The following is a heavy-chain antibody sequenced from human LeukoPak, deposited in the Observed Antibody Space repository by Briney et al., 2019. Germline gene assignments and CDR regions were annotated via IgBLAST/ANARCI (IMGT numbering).Heavy chain of an antibody. V-gene: IGHV1-69*06. Sequence: SVKVSCKASGGTFSSYAISWVRQAPGQGLEWMGGITPIFGTANYAQKFQGRVTITADKSTSTAYMELSSLRSEDTAVYYCGLVVPAATIYGMDVWGKGTTVTVSS. CDR1: GGTFSSYA. CDR2: ITPIFGTA. CDR3: GLVVPAATIYGMDV. J-gene: IGHJ6*04. D-gene: IGHD2-2*01.